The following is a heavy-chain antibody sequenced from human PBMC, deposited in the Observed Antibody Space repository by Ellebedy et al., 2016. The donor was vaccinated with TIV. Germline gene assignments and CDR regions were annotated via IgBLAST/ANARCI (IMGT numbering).Heavy chain of an antibody. CDR2: IIPIFGTA. D-gene: IGHD4-17*01. V-gene: IGHV1-69*06. J-gene: IGHJ4*02. CDR3: ARAGGMYDYGD. CDR1: GGTFSSYA. Sequence: SVKVSXXASGGTFSSYAISWVRQAPGQGLEWMGGIIPIFGTANYAQKFQGRVTITADKSTSTAYMELSSLRSEDTAVYYCARAGGMYDYGDWGQGTLVTVSS.